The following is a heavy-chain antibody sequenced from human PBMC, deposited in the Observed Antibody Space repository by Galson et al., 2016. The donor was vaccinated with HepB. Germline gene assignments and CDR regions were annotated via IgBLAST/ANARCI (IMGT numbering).Heavy chain of an antibody. D-gene: IGHD1-26*01. Sequence: SVKVSCKASGYTFTDYYLHWVRQAPGQGLEWMGWVNPNSGGTKYAQKFQGWVTMSRGTSINTAYMELGRLKSNGTAVYYCARGEPTNSGRGLAFDIWGQGTLVTVSS. CDR1: GYTFTDYY. V-gene: IGHV1-2*04. CDR2: VNPNSGGT. CDR3: ARGEPTNSGRGLAFDI. J-gene: IGHJ3*02.